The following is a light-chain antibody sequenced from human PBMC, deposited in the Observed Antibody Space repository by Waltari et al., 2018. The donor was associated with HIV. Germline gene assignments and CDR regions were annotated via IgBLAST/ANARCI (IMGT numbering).Light chain of an antibody. J-gene: IGLJ2*01. CDR1: SSDIGAYNF. CDR2: EVS. V-gene: IGLV2-14*01. Sequence: QSALTQPASVSGSPGKSITISCIGSSSDIGAYNFVSWYQQRPGKAPKLMIYEVSDRPSGSSNGFSGSNSGITASLSVSGLQADDEADYYCASYTRSGILLFGGGTRLTVL. CDR3: ASYTRSGILL.